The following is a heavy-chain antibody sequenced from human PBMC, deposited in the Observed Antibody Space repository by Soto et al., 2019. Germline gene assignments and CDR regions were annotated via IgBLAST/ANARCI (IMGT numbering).Heavy chain of an antibody. J-gene: IGHJ4*02. CDR3: ARERVSITGTRVSFDY. CDR1: GGSVSSNSAA. D-gene: IGHD1-20*01. Sequence: SQTLSLTCAISGGSVSSNSAAWNWIRQSPSRGLEWLGRTYYRSKWYNDYAVSVKSRITINPDTSKNQFSLQLNSVTPEDTAVYYCARERVSITGTRVSFDYWGQGTLVTVSS. CDR2: TYYRSKWYN. V-gene: IGHV6-1*01.